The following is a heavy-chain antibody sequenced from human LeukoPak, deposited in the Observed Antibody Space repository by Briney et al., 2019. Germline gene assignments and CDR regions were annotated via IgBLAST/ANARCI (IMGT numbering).Heavy chain of an antibody. V-gene: IGHV3-7*01. CDR1: GFTFSSYR. CDR3: ARVEDYDILTGFDY. CDR2: IKQDGSEK. J-gene: IGHJ4*02. D-gene: IGHD3-9*01. Sequence: GGSLRLSCAASGFTFSSYRMSWVRQAPGKGLEWVANIKQDGSEKYYVDSVKGRFTISRDNAKNSLYLQMNSLRAEDTAVYYCARVEDYDILTGFDYWGQGTLVTVSS.